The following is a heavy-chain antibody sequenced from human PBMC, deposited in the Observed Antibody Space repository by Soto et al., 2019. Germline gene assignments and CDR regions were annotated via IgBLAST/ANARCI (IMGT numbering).Heavy chain of an antibody. J-gene: IGHJ4*02. V-gene: IGHV4-31*03. CDR1: GGSISSGGYY. Sequence: SETLSLTCTVSGGSISSGGYYWSWIRQHPGKGLEWIGYIYYSGSTYYNPSLKSRVTISVDTSKNQFSLKLSSVTAADTAVYYCASTTSENSSSWLFDYWGQGTLVIVSS. CDR3: ASTTSENSSSWLFDY. CDR2: IYYSGST. D-gene: IGHD6-13*01.